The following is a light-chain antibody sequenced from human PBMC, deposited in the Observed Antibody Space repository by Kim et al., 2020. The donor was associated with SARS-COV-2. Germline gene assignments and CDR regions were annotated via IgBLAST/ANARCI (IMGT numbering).Light chain of an antibody. V-gene: IGKV3-11*01. CDR3: QQRNNWPHLT. CDR1: QSISNY. Sequence: EIVLTQSPATLSLSPGERATLSCRASQSISNYVAWYQQKPGQAPRLLIYDASNRAPGIPARFSGSGSGTDFTLSISSLQPEDFAVYFCQQRNNWPHLTFGGGTKVDIK. J-gene: IGKJ4*01. CDR2: DAS.